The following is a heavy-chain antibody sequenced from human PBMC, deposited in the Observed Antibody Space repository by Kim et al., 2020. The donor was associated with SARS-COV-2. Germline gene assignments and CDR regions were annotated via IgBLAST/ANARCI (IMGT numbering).Heavy chain of an antibody. J-gene: IGHJ4*02. Sequence: AVSGKGRFTISRDHSKNTLHLQMNSLRAEDTAVYYCPKYRSITARSCFAYWGPGTLVTVSS. V-gene: IGHV3-23*01. CDR3: PKYRSITARSCFAY. D-gene: IGHD6-6*01.